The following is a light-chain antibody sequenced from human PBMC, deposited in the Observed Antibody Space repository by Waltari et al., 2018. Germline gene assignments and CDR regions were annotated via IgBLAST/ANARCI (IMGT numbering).Light chain of an antibody. CDR2: DEF. CDR3: QKYDDSPLT. V-gene: IGKV1-33*01. J-gene: IGKJ4*01. Sequence: DIQMAQSPSSLSASVGDRVTITCRASQDIKNYLTWYQQQPGKAHKPLIYDEFTLERGVPSRFSGSRSVTYSILAITSLQPEDIATYYCQKYDDSPLTFGGGTKVEI. CDR1: QDIKNY.